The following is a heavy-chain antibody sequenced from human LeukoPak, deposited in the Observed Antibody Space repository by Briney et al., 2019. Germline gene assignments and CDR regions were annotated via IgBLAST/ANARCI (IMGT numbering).Heavy chain of an antibody. CDR2: IKSKTDGGTT. V-gene: IGHV3-15*01. Sequence: PGGSLRLSCAASGFTFDDYGMSWVRQAPGKGLEWVGRIKSKTDGGTTDYAAPVKGRFTISRDDSKNTLYLQMNSLKSEDTAVYYCTTIRGFCSGRSCLGYWGQGTLVTVSS. D-gene: IGHD2-15*01. CDR1: GFTFDDYG. CDR3: TTIRGFCSGRSCLGY. J-gene: IGHJ4*02.